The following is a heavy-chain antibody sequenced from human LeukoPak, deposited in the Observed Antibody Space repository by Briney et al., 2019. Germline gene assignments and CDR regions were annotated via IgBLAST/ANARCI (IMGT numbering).Heavy chain of an antibody. D-gene: IGHD6-13*01. CDR2: INPNRGGT. CDR3: ARSSSSPAHWNWFDP. Sequence: ASVKVSCKASGYTFTGYYVHWVRQAPGQGLEWTGWINPNRGGTNYAQKFQGRVTMTRDTSISTAYMELSRLRYDDTAVYYCARSSSSPAHWNWFDPWGQGTLVTVSS. V-gene: IGHV1-2*02. J-gene: IGHJ5*02. CDR1: GYTFTGYY.